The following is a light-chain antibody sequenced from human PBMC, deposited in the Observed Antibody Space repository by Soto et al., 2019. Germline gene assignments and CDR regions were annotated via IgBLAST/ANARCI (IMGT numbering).Light chain of an antibody. Sequence: EIVLRQSPGTLSLSPGETATLSCRASQTIGRNYLAWYQQKPGQAPRLLIFGTSTRATGIPDRFSGSGSGTDFTLSISRLEPEDFAVYYCQQYASSPLLTFGGGTKVDIK. CDR2: GTS. CDR1: QTIGRNY. V-gene: IGKV3-20*01. J-gene: IGKJ4*01. CDR3: QQYASSPLLT.